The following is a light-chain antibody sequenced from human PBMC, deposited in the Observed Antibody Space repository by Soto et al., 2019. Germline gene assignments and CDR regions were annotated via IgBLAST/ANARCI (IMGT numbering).Light chain of an antibody. Sequence: EIVLTQSPATLSLSPGERATLSCRASESVSSYLAWYQQKPGQAPRLLMYDASNRAPGIPARFSGSGSGTDFTLTIISLEPEDFAVYYCQHRSKWPLTFGGGTKVEIK. V-gene: IGKV3-11*01. CDR2: DAS. CDR3: QHRSKWPLT. J-gene: IGKJ4*01. CDR1: ESVSSY.